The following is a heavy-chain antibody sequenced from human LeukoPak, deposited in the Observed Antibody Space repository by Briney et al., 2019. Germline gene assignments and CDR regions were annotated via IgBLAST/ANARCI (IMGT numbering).Heavy chain of an antibody. CDR3: AKDYYDYVWGSYRHGIFDY. CDR2: ISYDGSNK. D-gene: IGHD3-16*02. V-gene: IGHV3-30*04. J-gene: IGHJ4*02. Sequence: GGSLRLSCAASGFIFSSYAMHWVRQAPGKGLEWVAVISYDGSNKYADSVKGRFTISRDNSKNTLYLQMNSLRAEDTAVYYCAKDYYDYVWGSYRHGIFDYWGQGTLVTVSS. CDR1: GFIFSSYA.